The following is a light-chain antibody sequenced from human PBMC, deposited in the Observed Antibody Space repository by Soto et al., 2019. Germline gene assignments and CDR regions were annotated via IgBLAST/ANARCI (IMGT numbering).Light chain of an antibody. CDR3: QQFNTSPWT. CDR1: QSVQTW. Sequence: IQLTQSPSTLSASVGDRVTITCRAGQSVQTWLAWFQQKPGKAPKLLIYKATTLETGVPSRFSGSGSETEFTLTISDLQPDDLGTYYCQQFNTSPWTFGQGTKV. CDR2: KAT. J-gene: IGKJ1*01. V-gene: IGKV1-5*03.